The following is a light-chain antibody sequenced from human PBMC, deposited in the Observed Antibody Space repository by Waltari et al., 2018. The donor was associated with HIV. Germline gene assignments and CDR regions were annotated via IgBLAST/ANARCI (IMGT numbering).Light chain of an antibody. Sequence: VSGAPGQRVTISCTGSSSNIGAGYDVHWYQQLPGTAPKLLIYDNTNRPSGVPDRISGSKSGTSASLAITGLQAEDEADYYCQSYDSSLSGYVFGTGTKVTVL. CDR1: SSNIGAGYD. CDR2: DNT. J-gene: IGLJ1*01. CDR3: QSYDSSLSGYV. V-gene: IGLV1-40*01.